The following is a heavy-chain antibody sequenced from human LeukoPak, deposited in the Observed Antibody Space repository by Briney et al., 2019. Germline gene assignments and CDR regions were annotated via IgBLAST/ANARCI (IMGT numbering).Heavy chain of an antibody. CDR1: GYTFTSYA. V-gene: IGHV1-3*01. CDR2: INAGNGNT. J-gene: IGHJ4*02. D-gene: IGHD3-3*01. Sequence: AASVKVSCKASGYTFTSYAMHWVRQAPGQRLEWMGWINAGNGNTKYSQKFQGRVTITRDTSASTAYMELSSLRSEDTAVYYCARAGRRGYYAYWGLGTLVTVSS. CDR3: ARAGRRGYYAY.